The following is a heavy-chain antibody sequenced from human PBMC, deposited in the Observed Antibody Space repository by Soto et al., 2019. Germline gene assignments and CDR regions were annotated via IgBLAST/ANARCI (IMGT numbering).Heavy chain of an antibody. CDR3: ARVDSGSYAIDY. CDR1: AGSFSGYY. Sequence: SETLSLTCAVYAGSFSGYYWSWIRQPPGKGLEWIGEINHSGSTNYNPSLKSRVTISVDTSKNQFSLKLSSVTAADTAVYYCARVDSGSYAIDYWGQGTLVTVSS. D-gene: IGHD1-26*01. J-gene: IGHJ4*02. CDR2: INHSGST. V-gene: IGHV4-34*01.